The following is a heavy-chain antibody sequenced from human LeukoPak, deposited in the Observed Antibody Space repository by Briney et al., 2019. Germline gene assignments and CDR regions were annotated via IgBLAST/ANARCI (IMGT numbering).Heavy chain of an antibody. Sequence: SETLSLTCAVCGGSFSGYYWSWIRQPPGKGLEWIGEINHSGSTNYNPSLKSRVTISVDTSKNQFSLKVSSVTAADTAVYYCARGSSWSYYFDYWGQGTLVTVSS. V-gene: IGHV4-34*01. CDR1: GGSFSGYY. CDR3: ARGSSWSYYFDY. J-gene: IGHJ4*02. D-gene: IGHD6-13*01. CDR2: INHSGST.